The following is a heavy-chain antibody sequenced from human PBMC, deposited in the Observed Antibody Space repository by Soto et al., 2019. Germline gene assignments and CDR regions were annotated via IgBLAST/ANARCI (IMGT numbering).Heavy chain of an antibody. CDR3: ARGPPSYSSSHREPAEYFQH. V-gene: IGHV3-21*01. CDR1: GFTFSSYS. D-gene: IGHD6-6*01. Sequence: GGSLRLSCAASGFTFSSYSMDWVRQAPGKGLEWVSSISSSSSYIYYADSVKGRFTISRDNAKNSLYLQMNSLRAEDTAVYYCARGPPSYSSSHREPAEYFQHWGQGTLVTVSS. J-gene: IGHJ1*01. CDR2: ISSSSSYI.